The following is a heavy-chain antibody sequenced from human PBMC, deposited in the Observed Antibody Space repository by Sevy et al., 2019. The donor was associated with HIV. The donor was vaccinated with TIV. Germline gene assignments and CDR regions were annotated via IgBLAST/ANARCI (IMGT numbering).Heavy chain of an antibody. CDR1: GFAFTNYYA. CDR2: ISYDGIDK. Sequence: GESLKISCAASGFAFTNYYAMHWVRQAPGKGLEWVSLISYDGIDKYYVDSVKGRFTISRDNFKNTLYLQMNSLTTEDTAVYYCARPRANYVDHYFFYAMDVWGQGTTVTVSS. V-gene: IGHV3-30-3*01. D-gene: IGHD4-17*01. J-gene: IGHJ6*02. CDR3: ARPRANYVDHYFFYAMDV.